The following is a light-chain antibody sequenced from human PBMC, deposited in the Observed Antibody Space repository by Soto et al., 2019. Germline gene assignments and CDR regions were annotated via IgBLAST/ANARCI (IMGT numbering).Light chain of an antibody. Sequence: QSVLTQPASVSGSPGQSITISCTGTANDIGNYNYVSWYQQHPGKAPKLMIYGVSNRPSGVSNRFSGSKSGNAASLTISGLQAEDEADYYRSSYTSYTTLWVFGGGTKLTVL. CDR1: ANDIGNYNY. CDR2: GVS. J-gene: IGLJ3*02. V-gene: IGLV2-14*01. CDR3: SSYTSYTTLWV.